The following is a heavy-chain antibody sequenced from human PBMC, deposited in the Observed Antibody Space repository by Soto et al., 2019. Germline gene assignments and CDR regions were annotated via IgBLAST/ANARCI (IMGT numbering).Heavy chain of an antibody. V-gene: IGHV4-4*07. D-gene: IGHD3-3*01. CDR2: IYSSGST. CDR3: ARGQRFSDWFDP. CDR1: GGAISGYY. Sequence: LSLTCTVTGGAISGYYWTWMRQSAGGGLEWIGRIYSSGSTNYNPSLKSRVTISLDTSMNHFSLRLSSVTAADTAVYYCARGQRFSDWFDPWGQGTLVTVSS. J-gene: IGHJ5*02.